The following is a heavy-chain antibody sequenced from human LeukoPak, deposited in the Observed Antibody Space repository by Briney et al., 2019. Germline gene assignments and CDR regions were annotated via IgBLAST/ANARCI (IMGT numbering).Heavy chain of an antibody. CDR3: ARDCSGGICYSSATNFDY. Sequence: GASVKVSCKASGYTFTSYGISWVRQAPGQGLEWMGWISAYNGNTNYAQKLQGRVTMTTDTSTSTAYMELRSLRSDDTAVYFCARDCSGGICYSSATNFDYWGQGTLVTVSS. J-gene: IGHJ4*02. CDR2: ISAYNGNT. V-gene: IGHV1-18*01. D-gene: IGHD2-15*01. CDR1: GYTFTSYG.